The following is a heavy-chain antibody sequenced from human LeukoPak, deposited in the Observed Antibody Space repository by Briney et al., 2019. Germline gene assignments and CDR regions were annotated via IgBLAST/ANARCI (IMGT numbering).Heavy chain of an antibody. J-gene: IGHJ6*02. CDR3: ARRGSTRDYYGMDV. V-gene: IGHV7-4-1*02. D-gene: IGHD2-2*01. CDR2: INTNTGNP. Sequence: VASVKVSCKASGGTFSSYAISWVRQAPGQGLEWMGWINTNTGNPTYAQGFTGRFVFSLDTSVSTAYLQISSLKAEDTAVYYCARRGSTRDYYGMDVWGQGTTVTVSS. CDR1: GGTFSSYA.